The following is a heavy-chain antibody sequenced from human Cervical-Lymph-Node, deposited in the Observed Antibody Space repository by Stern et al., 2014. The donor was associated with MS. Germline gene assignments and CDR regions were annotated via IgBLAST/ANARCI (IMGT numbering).Heavy chain of an antibody. CDR3: ARGSRGMDV. V-gene: IGHV3-30-3*01. J-gene: IGHJ6*02. Sequence: QVQLMQSGGGVVQPGRSLRVSCAASGFTFSSYPMYWVRQAPGKGLEWVGVITYDGSKTYYGDSVKGRFTLSRDNSKNTVSLQMNSLTTEDTAVYYCARGSRGMDVWGQGTTVTVSS. CDR1: GFTFSSYP. CDR2: ITYDGSKT.